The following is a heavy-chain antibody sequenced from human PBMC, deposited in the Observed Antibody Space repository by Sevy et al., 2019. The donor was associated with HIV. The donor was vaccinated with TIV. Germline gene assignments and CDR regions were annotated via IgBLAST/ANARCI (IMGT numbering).Heavy chain of an antibody. CDR3: ARDTAQGYCSGGSCFIDY. CDR2: INSDGSST. J-gene: IGHJ4*02. D-gene: IGHD2-15*01. V-gene: IGHV3-74*01. CDR1: GFTFSSYW. Sequence: VGSLRLSCAASGFTFSSYWMHWVRQAPGKGLVWVSRINSDGSSTSYADSVKGRFTISRDNAKNTLYLQMNSLRAEDTAVYYCARDTAQGYCSGGSCFIDYWGQGTLVTVSS.